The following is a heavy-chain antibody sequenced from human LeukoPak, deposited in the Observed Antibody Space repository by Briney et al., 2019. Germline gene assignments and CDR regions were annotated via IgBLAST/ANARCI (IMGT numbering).Heavy chain of an antibody. CDR3: ARASYGLFDY. D-gene: IGHD5-18*01. CDR2: IYYSGST. Sequence: SETLSLTCTVSGGSSSSYYWSWIRQPPGKGLEWIGYIYYSGSTNYNPSLKSRVTISVDTSKNQFSLKLSSVTAADTAVYYCARASYGLFDYWGQGTLVTVSS. V-gene: IGHV4-59*01. CDR1: GGSSSSYY. J-gene: IGHJ4*02.